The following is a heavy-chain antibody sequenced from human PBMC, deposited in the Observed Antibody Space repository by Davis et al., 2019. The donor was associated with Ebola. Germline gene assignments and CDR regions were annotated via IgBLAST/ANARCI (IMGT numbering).Heavy chain of an antibody. CDR1: GYTFTGYY. D-gene: IGHD2-15*01. CDR2: INPNSGGT. V-gene: IGHV1-2*02. J-gene: IGHJ6*02. CDR3: ARAKIVVVASHPYYYYGMDV. Sequence: AASVKVSCKASGYTFTGYYMHWVRQAPGQGLEWMGWINPNSGGTNYAQKFQGRVTITADKSTSTAYMELSSLRSEDTAVYYCARAKIVVVASHPYYYYGMDVWGQGTTVTVSS.